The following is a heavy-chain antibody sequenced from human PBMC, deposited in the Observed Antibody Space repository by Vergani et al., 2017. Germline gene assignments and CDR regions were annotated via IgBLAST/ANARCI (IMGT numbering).Heavy chain of an antibody. D-gene: IGHD3-9*01. V-gene: IGHV1-46*01. J-gene: IGHJ5*02. Sequence: QVQLVQSGAEVKKPGASVKVSCKASGYTFTSYGISWVRQAPGQGLEWMGIINPSGGSTSYAQKFQGRVTMTRDTSTTTVYMELSSLRSEDTAVYYCARAGYYDILTGYHDNWFDPWGQGTLVTVSS. CDR2: INPSGGST. CDR1: GYTFTSYG. CDR3: ARAGYYDILTGYHDNWFDP.